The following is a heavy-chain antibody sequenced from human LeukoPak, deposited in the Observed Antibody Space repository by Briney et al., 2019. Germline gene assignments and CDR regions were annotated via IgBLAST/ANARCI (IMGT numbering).Heavy chain of an antibody. Sequence: SGGSLRLSCAASGFTFSSYAMHWVRQAPGKGLEWVSVVTGSGGNTYYADSVKGRFTISRDNSESTLSLQMNSLRAEDTAVYYCAKEYSGSRDYFYGMDVWGQGTTVTVSS. J-gene: IGHJ6*02. CDR3: AKEYSGSRDYFYGMDV. CDR1: GFTFSSYA. D-gene: IGHD6-6*01. V-gene: IGHV3-23*01. CDR2: VTGSGGNT.